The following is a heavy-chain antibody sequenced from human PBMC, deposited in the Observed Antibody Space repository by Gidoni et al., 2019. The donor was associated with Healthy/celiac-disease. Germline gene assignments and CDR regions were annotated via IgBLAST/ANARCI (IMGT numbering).Heavy chain of an antibody. CDR1: GGSISSGSYY. J-gene: IGHJ6*02. Sequence: QVQLQESGPGLVKPSQPLSLTCTVSGGSISSGSYYWSWIRQPAGKGLEWIGRIYTSGSTNYNPSLKSRVTISVDTSKNQFSLKLSSVTAADTAVYYCARDPLRGYAVDDGMDVWGQGTTVTVSS. CDR3: ARDPLRGYAVDDGMDV. D-gene: IGHD5-18*01. V-gene: IGHV4-61*02. CDR2: IYTSGST.